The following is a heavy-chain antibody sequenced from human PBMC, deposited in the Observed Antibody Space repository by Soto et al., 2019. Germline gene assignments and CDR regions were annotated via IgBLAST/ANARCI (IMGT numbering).Heavy chain of an antibody. CDR2: IYHSGST. Sequence: SETLSLTCAVSGGSISSSNWWSWVRQPPGKGLEWIGEIYHSGSTNYNPSLKSRVTISVDKSKNQFSMKLSSVTAADTAVYYCERIAAAGTSVDYWGQGTLVTVSS. V-gene: IGHV4-4*02. CDR3: ERIAAAGTSVDY. CDR1: GGSISSSNW. D-gene: IGHD6-13*01. J-gene: IGHJ4*02.